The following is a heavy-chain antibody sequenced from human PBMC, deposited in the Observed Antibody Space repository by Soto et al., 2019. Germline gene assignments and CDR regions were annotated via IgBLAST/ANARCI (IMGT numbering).Heavy chain of an antibody. J-gene: IGHJ4*02. CDR1: GFTFSDYY. CDR2: IRNKTNSYTT. D-gene: IGHD6-19*01. Sequence: EVQLVESGGGLVQPGGSLRLSCAASGFTFSDYYMDWVRQAPGKGLEWVGRIRNKTNSYTTHHSAPVQGRFTVSRDDSMNSLYLQMNSLKTDDTAVYYCVRVQLSSVRYESPGYWGRGTLVTFSS. V-gene: IGHV3-72*01. CDR3: VRVQLSSVRYESPGY.